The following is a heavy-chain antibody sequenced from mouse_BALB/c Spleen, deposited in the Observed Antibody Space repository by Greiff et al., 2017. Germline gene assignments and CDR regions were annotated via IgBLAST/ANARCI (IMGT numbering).Heavy chain of an antibody. CDR2: INPSSGYT. CDR3: ARGGGNYPPWFAY. Sequence: VQLQESGAELARPGASVKMSCKASGYTFTSYTMHWVKQRPGQGLEWIGYINPSSGYTNYNQKFKDKATLTADKSSSTAYMQLSSLTSEDSAVYYCARGGGNYPPWFAYWGQGTLVTVSA. J-gene: IGHJ3*01. D-gene: IGHD2-1*01. CDR1: GYTFTSYT. V-gene: IGHV1-4*01.